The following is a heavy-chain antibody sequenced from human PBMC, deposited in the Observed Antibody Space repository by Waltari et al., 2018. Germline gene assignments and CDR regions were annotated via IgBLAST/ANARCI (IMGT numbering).Heavy chain of an antibody. CDR1: GGTFSSYA. V-gene: IGHV1-69*08. Sequence: QVQLVQSGAEVKKPGSSVKVSCKASGGTFSSYAISWVRQAPGQGLEWMGRIIPIFGTANYAQKFQGRVTITADKSTSTAYMELSSLRSEDTAVYYCARARSREEELARNVYFDYWGQGTLVTVSS. CDR3: ARARSREEELARNVYFDY. D-gene: IGHD1-1*01. CDR2: IIPIFGTA. J-gene: IGHJ4*02.